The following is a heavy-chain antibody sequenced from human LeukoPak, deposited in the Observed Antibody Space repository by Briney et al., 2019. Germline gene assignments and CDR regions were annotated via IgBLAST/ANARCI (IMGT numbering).Heavy chain of an antibody. V-gene: IGHV1-24*01. CDR3: AREWFYGDYGYYYYGMDV. D-gene: IGHD4-17*01. J-gene: IGHJ6*02. CDR2: FDPEDGET. Sequence: ASVKVSCKVSGYTLTELSMHWVRQAPGKGLEWMGGFDPEDGETIYAQKFQGRVTMTEDTSTDTAYMELSSLRSEDTAVYYCAREWFYGDYGYYYYGMDVWGQGTTVTVSS. CDR1: GYTLTELS.